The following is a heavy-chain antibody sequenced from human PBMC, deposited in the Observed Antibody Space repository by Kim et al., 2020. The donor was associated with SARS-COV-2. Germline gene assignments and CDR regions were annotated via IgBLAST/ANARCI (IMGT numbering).Heavy chain of an antibody. J-gene: IGHJ6*03. CDR1: GGSFSGYY. V-gene: IGHV4-34*01. CDR2: INHSGST. D-gene: IGHD3-3*01. Sequence: SETLSLTCAVYGGSFSGYYWSWIRQPPGKGLEWIGEINHSGSTNYNPSLKSRVTISVDTSKNQFSLKLSSVTAADTAVYYCARARADFWSGYPYYMDVWGKGTTVTVSS. CDR3: ARARADFWSGYPYYMDV.